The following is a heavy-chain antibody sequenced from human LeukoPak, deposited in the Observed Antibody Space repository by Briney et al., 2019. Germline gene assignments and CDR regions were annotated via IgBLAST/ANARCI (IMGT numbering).Heavy chain of an antibody. D-gene: IGHD3-3*01. V-gene: IGHV1-18*01. J-gene: IGHJ5*02. CDR3: ARDPTYDFWSGYKNNWFDP. Sequence: ASVNVSCKASGYTFISYGISWVRQAPGQGLEWMGWISAYNGNTNYAQKLQGRVTMTTDTSTSTAYMELRSLRSDDTAVYYCARDPTYDFWSGYKNNWFDPWGQGTLVTVSS. CDR2: ISAYNGNT. CDR1: GYTFISYG.